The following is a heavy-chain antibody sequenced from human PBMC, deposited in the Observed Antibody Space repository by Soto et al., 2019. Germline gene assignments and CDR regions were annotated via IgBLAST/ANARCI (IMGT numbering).Heavy chain of an antibody. CDR3: ARASSVVVVAAKGTYFDY. Sequence: QVQLVQSGAEVKKPGASVKVSCKASGYTFTGYYMHWVRQAPGQGLEWMGWINPNSGGTNYAQKFQGRVTMTRDTSINTAYMELSRLRSDDTAVYYCARASSVVVVAAKGTYFDYWGQGTLVTVSS. V-gene: IGHV1-2*02. D-gene: IGHD2-15*01. CDR1: GYTFTGYY. J-gene: IGHJ4*02. CDR2: INPNSGGT.